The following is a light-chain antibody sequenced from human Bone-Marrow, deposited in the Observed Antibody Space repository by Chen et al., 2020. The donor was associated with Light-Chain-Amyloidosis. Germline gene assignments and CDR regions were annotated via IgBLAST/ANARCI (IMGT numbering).Light chain of an antibody. Sequence: DIVMTQSPDSLAVSLGERATINCKSSQSVFYRSNNNNYLAWYQKKPGQPPKLRIYWASTRDSGVPDSFSGSGSGTGFSRAISSLQIDCVAGYYFHQNYSIHGTFGPGTKLVI. CDR1: QSVFYRSNNNNY. J-gene: IGKJ3*01. CDR2: WAS. CDR3: HQNYSIHGT. V-gene: IGKV4-1*01.